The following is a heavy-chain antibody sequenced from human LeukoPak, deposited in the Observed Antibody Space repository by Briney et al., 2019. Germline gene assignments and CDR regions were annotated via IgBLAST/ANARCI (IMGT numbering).Heavy chain of an antibody. V-gene: IGHV3-48*03. CDR1: GFTFSSYE. D-gene: IGHD3-22*01. J-gene: IGHJ4*02. CDR3: ARDEAPPDYYDSSGYYPFDY. Sequence: GGSLRLSCAASGFTFSSYEMNWVRQAPGKGLEWVSYISSSGSNIYYADSVKGRFNSSRDNANNSLYLQMNSLRAEDTAVYYCARDEAPPDYYDSSGYYPFDYWGQGTLVTVSS. CDR2: ISSSGSNI.